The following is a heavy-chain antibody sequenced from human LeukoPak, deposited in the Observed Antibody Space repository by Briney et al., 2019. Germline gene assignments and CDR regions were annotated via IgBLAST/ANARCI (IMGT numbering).Heavy chain of an antibody. V-gene: IGHV3-30-3*01. Sequence: GGSLRLSCAASGFTFSSYAMHWVRQAPGKGLEWVAVISYDGSNKYYADSVKGRFTISRDNSKNTLYLQMNSLRAEDTAVYYCAGGSEEVLLWFGELFPLDYWGQGTLVTVSS. J-gene: IGHJ4*02. D-gene: IGHD3-10*01. CDR2: ISYDGSNK. CDR1: GFTFSSYA. CDR3: AGGSEEVLLWFGELFPLDY.